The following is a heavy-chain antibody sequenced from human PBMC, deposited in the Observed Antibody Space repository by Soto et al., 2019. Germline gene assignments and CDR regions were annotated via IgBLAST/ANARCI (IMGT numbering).Heavy chain of an antibody. Sequence: QVQLQESGPGLVKPSGTLSLTCAVSGGSISSSNWWSWVRQPPGKGLEWIGEIYHSGSTNYNPSPKRRVTLSVDKAKNQSARKRSSVTAADTAVYYCASPRIAAAGEGAYYYYGMDVWGQGTTVTVSS. CDR1: GGSISSSNW. D-gene: IGHD6-13*01. J-gene: IGHJ6*02. CDR3: ASPRIAAAGEGAYYYYGMDV. V-gene: IGHV4-4*02. CDR2: IYHSGST.